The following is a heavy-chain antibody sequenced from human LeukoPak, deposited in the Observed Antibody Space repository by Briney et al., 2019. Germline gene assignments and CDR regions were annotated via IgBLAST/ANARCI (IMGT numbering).Heavy chain of an antibody. J-gene: IGHJ4*02. D-gene: IGHD3-9*01. CDR3: ARDPEGGWLVTPHLDY. Sequence: SQTLSLTCAISGDSFSSNSAAWNWIRQSPSGGLEWLGRTYYRSKWYNDYAVSVKSRITINPDTSKNQFSLQLNSVTPEDTAVYYCARDPEGGWLVTPHLDYWGQGTLVTVSS. CDR1: GDSFSSNSAA. V-gene: IGHV6-1*01. CDR2: TYYRSKWYN.